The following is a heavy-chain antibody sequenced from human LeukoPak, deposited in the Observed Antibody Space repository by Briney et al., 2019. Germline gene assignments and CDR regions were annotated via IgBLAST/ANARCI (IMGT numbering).Heavy chain of an antibody. Sequence: GGSLRLSCAASGFTFSSYGMSWVRQAPGRGLEWVSVISGSGGSTYYADSVKGRFTTSRDNSKNTLYLQMNSLRAEDTAVYYCARDLPPYYFDYWGQGTLVTVSS. CDR2: ISGSGGST. V-gene: IGHV3-23*01. J-gene: IGHJ4*02. CDR3: ARDLPPYYFDY. CDR1: GFTFSSYG.